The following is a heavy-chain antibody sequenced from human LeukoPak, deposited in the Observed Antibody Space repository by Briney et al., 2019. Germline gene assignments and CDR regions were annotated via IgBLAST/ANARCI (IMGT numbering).Heavy chain of an antibody. V-gene: IGHV3-33*01. CDR2: IWYDASGQ. CDR1: GFSFSTFG. J-gene: IGHJ4*02. Sequence: GRSLRLSCAASGFSFSTFGMHWVRQAPGKGLEWVAMIWYDASGQHYEDSVKGRFTISRDTSKNTLYLQMNSLRAEDTAVYFCARDSLYDDNGYYHYFDYWGQGTLVTVSS. CDR3: ARDSLYDDNGYYHYFDY. D-gene: IGHD3-22*01.